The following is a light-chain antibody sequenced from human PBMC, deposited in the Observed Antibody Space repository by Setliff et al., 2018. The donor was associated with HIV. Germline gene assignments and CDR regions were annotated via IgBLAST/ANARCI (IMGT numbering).Light chain of an antibody. J-gene: IGLJ1*01. CDR2: EVS. Sequence: QSVLAQPASVFGSPGQSVTISCTGTSSDVGGYNYVSWYQQHPGKAPKLMIYEVSKRPSGVSNRFSGSKSGNTASLTISGLQAEDEADYYCCSYAGSSTPYVFGSGTKVTVL. V-gene: IGLV2-23*02. CDR3: CSYAGSSTPYV. CDR1: SSDVGGYNY.